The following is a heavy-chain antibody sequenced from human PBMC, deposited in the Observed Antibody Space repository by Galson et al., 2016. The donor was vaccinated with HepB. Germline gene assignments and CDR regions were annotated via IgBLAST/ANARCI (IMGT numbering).Heavy chain of an antibody. CDR3: VHRLQDDPVPGWSIMFDH. CDR2: IYWDHDK. V-gene: IGHV2-5*02. Sequence: PALVTPTQTLTLTCTFSGVSLNTRGVGVGWIRQPPGKALEWLALIYWDHDKKYTESLKSRLTITKDTSRNQVVLTMTHMDPVDTGTYYLVHRLQDDPVPGWSIMFDHWGHGARVTVSS. D-gene: IGHD6-19*01. J-gene: IGHJ4*01. CDR1: GVSLNTRGVG.